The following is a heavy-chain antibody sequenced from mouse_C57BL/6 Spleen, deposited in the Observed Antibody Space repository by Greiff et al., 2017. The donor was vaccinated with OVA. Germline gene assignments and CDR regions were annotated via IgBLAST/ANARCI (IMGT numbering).Heavy chain of an antibody. CDR1: GYTFTSYW. Sequence: QVQLQQPGAELVLPGASVKLSCKASGYTFTSYWMHWVKQRPGQGLEWIGEIDPSDSYTNYNPKFKGKSTLTVDKSSSTAYMQLSSLTSEDSAVYYDARGATVVPYYFDYWGQGTTLTVSS. J-gene: IGHJ2*01. CDR2: IDPSDSYT. V-gene: IGHV1-69*01. CDR3: ARGATVVPYYFDY. D-gene: IGHD1-1*01.